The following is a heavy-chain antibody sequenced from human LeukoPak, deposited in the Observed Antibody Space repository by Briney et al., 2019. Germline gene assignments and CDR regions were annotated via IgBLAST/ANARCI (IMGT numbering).Heavy chain of an antibody. CDR1: GFTVSSYY. CDR2: INSDGSST. V-gene: IGHV3-74*01. CDR3: VLDLFSSFAFDI. Sequence: GGSLRLSCAVSGFTVSSYYMSWVRQAPGKGLLWVSRINSDGSSTYYADSVKGRFTTSRDNAKNALHLQMNSLTAEDTAVYYCVLDLFSSFAFDIWGQGTMVTVSS. D-gene: IGHD3/OR15-3a*01. J-gene: IGHJ3*02.